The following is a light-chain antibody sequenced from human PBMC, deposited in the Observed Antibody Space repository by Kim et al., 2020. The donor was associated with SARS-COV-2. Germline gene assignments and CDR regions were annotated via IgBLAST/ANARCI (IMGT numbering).Light chain of an antibody. CDR3: QQFNNYIT. CDR1: QGIASA. J-gene: IGKJ4*01. Sequence: SASVGDRVTITCRASQGIASALAWYQQKPGKAPNLLIYDASSLESGVPSRFSGSGSGTDFTLTISSLQPEDFATYYCQQFNNYITFGGGTKVDIK. V-gene: IGKV1D-13*01. CDR2: DAS.